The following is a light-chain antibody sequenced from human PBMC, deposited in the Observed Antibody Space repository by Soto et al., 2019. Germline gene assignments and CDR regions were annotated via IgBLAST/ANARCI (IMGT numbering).Light chain of an antibody. CDR1: SSDVGGYNY. Sequence: QSVLTQPPSASGSPGQSVTISCTGTSSDVGGYNYISWYQQHPGKAPKLMIYEVSKRPSGVPDRFSGSKSGNTASLTVSGLQAEDEADYYCCSYVSSKTYLFGTGTKVTVL. CDR2: EVS. V-gene: IGLV2-8*01. CDR3: CSYVSSKTYL. J-gene: IGLJ1*01.